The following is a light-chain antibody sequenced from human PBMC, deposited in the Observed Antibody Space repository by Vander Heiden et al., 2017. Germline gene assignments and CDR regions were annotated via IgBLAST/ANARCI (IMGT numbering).Light chain of an antibody. J-gene: IGKJ2*01. CDR3: QQYNSYPYT. V-gene: IGKV1-5*03. CDR1: QSISSW. CDR2: KAS. Sequence: DIQMTQSPSTLSASVGDRVTITCRASQSISSWLAWYQQKQGKAPKLLIYKASSLESGVPSRFSGSGSGTEFTLTISSLQPDGFATYYCQQYNSYPYTFGQGTKLEIK.